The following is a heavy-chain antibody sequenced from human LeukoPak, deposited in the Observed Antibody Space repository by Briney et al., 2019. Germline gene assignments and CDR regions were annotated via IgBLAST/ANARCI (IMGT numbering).Heavy chain of an antibody. CDR3: ARGPPQLGMHDPFET. D-gene: IGHD7-27*01. CDR2: INPDSGGG. Sequence: ASVKVSCKPSGSTFSGYYIHWVRQAPAPGREWMGWINPDSGGGDIGHKFRGRVAMTRDPSSNPVYMEVTRLRSDDTAVYYCARGPPQLGMHDPFETWGEGTLVSVSS. J-gene: IGHJ3*02. CDR1: GSTFSGYY. V-gene: IGHV1-2*02.